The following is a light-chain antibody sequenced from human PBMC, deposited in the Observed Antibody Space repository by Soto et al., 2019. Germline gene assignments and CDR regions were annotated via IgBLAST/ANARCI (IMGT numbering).Light chain of an antibody. CDR1: ESISSSY. V-gene: IGKV3-20*01. CDR3: PLYGGSHMFS. CDR2: AAS. J-gene: IGKJ2*01. Sequence: EIVLTQSPGTLSLSPGEGATLSCRASESISSSYLAWYQQRPGQSPRLLIYAASSRAAGIPDRFSGSWSGADFPLPISRMEPEDFAVYYCPLYGGSHMFSFGQGTKLQIK.